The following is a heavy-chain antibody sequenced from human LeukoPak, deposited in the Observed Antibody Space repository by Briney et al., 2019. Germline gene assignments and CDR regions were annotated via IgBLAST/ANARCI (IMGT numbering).Heavy chain of an antibody. V-gene: IGHV4-59*01. CDR3: ARGSSGWSKVNWFDP. Sequence: SETLSLTCTVSGGSISSYYWSWIRQPPGKGLEWIGYIYYSGSTNYNPSLKSRVTISVGTSKNQFSLKLSSVTAADTAVYYCARGSSGWSKVNWFDPWGQGTLVTVSS. CDR2: IYYSGST. CDR1: GGSISSYY. J-gene: IGHJ5*02. D-gene: IGHD6-19*01.